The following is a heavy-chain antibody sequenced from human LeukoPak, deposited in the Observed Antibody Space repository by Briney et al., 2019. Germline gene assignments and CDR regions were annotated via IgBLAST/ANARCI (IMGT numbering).Heavy chain of an antibody. Sequence: PGGSLRLSCAASGFTFSSYAMSWVRQAPVKGLEWVSAISGSGGSTYYADSVKGRFTISRDNSKNTLYLQMNSLRAEDTAVYYCAKSLRARLYAFDIWGQGTMVTVSS. J-gene: IGHJ3*02. CDR2: ISGSGGST. CDR1: GFTFSSYA. D-gene: IGHD4-17*01. V-gene: IGHV3-23*01. CDR3: AKSLRARLYAFDI.